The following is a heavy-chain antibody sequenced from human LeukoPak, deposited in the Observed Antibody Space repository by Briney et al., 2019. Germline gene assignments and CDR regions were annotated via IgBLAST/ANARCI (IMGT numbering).Heavy chain of an antibody. D-gene: IGHD3-10*01. CDR1: GFAFNIYA. J-gene: IGHJ4*02. CDR2: IWHDGSHK. CDR3: AGEIFGSGSYPDF. V-gene: IGHV3-33*01. Sequence: GGSLRLSCAPSGFAFNIYAMHWARQAPDEGLEWVALIWHDGSHKFHSNSVRGQFTISRDNSKHTVSLQMNNLRPEDTGVYFCAGEIFGSGSYPDFWGQGTLVTVSS.